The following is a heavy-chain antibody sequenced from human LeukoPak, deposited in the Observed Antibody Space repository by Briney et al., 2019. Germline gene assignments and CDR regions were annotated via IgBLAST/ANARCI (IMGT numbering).Heavy chain of an antibody. CDR1: GYTFTGYY. Sequence: ASVKVSCKASGYTFTGYYMHWVRQAPGQGLEWMGWINPNSGGTNYAQKFQGRVTMTRDTSISTAYMELSRLRSDDTAVYYCARAHSSSSPYGSGSPEDYMDVWCKGTTVTVSS. CDR3: ARAHSSSSPYGSGSPEDYMDV. D-gene: IGHD3-10*01. J-gene: IGHJ6*03. CDR2: INPNSGGT. V-gene: IGHV1-2*02.